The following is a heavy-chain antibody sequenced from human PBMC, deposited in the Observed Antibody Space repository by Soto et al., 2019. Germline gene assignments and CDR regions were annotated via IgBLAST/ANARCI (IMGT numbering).Heavy chain of an antibody. Sequence: QVQLVQSGAAVKKPGASVKVSCQTSGYNFSAYYFNWVRQAAGQGPEWMGWLNPRNGQTGYVQKFRGRVTMTRDTSIATGYLELSRLTSEDTAIYFWARETYTSMVDYWCQGTLVTVSS. V-gene: IGHV1-8*01. CDR2: LNPRNGQT. CDR1: GYNFSAYY. J-gene: IGHJ4*02. D-gene: IGHD5-18*01. CDR3: ARETYTSMVDY.